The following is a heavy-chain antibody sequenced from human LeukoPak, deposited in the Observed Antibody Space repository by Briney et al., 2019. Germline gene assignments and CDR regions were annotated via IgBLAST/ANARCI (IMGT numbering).Heavy chain of an antibody. CDR3: ARDKLGRGVITATIDY. D-gene: IGHD3-10*01. J-gene: IGHJ4*02. V-gene: IGHV3-33*01. CDR1: GFTFSSYG. CDR2: IWYGGSNK. Sequence: GRSLRLYCAASGFTFSSYGMHWVRQAPGKGLEWVAVIWYGGSNKYYADSVKGRFTISRDNSKNTLYLQMNSLRAEDTAVYYCARDKLGRGVITATIDYWGQGTLVTVSS.